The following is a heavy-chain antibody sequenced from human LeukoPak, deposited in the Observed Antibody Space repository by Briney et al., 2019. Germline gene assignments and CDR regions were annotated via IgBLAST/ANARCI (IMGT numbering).Heavy chain of an antibody. V-gene: IGHV3-7*01. CDR3: VRDVDI. CDR1: GFIFSNFW. D-gene: IGHD3/OR15-3a*01. J-gene: IGHJ4*02. Sequence: PGGSLRLSCTGSGFIFSNFWMGWARQVPGKGLQWVASINRDGSEKHPVDSVKGRFTISRDNAKNSVYLQMNGLTVEDTAVYYCVRDVDIWGQGTLVTVSS. CDR2: INRDGSEK.